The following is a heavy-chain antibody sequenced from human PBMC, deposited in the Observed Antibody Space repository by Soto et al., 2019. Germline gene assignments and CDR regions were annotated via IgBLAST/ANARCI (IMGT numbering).Heavy chain of an antibody. CDR2: IYPGDSDT. CDR1: GYSFTSYW. CDR3: ARQTPYYYDSSGYQY. J-gene: IGHJ4*02. D-gene: IGHD3-22*01. V-gene: IGHV5-51*01. Sequence: GESLKISCKGSGYSFTSYWIGWVRHMPGKGLEWMGIIYPGDSDTRYSPSFQGQVTISADKSISTAYLQWSSLKASDTAMYYCARQTPYYYDSSGYQYWGQGTLVTVSS.